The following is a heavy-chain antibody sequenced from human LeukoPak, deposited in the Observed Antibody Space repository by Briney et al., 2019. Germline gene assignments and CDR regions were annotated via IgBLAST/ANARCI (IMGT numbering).Heavy chain of an antibody. CDR1: GFTFSNYW. Sequence: GGSLRLSCAASGFTFSNYWMHWVRHAPGKGLLWVSHINTDGSSTTYADSVKGRFTISRDNAKNTLYLQMNGLRAEDTAVYYCATGAPESRYAFDIWGQGTMVTVSS. V-gene: IGHV3-74*03. D-gene: IGHD1-14*01. CDR2: INTDGSST. J-gene: IGHJ3*02. CDR3: ATGAPESRYAFDI.